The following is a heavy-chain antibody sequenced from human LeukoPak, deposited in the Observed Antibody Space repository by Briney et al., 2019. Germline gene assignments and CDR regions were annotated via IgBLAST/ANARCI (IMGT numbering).Heavy chain of an antibody. CDR1: GGSFSGYY. CDR3: ARSFIRQLLWFGDKIQNNWFDP. V-gene: IGHV4-34*01. J-gene: IGHJ5*02. D-gene: IGHD3-10*01. CDR2: INHSGST. Sequence: SETLSLTCAVYGGSFSGYYWSWIRQPPGKGLEWIGEINHSGSTNYNPSLKSRVTISVDTSKNQFSLKLSSVTAADTAVYYFARSFIRQLLWFGDKIQNNWFDPWGQGTLVTVSS.